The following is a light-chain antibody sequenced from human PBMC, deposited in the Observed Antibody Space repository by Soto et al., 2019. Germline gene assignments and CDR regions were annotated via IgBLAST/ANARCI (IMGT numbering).Light chain of an antibody. CDR3: QQRSNWPLT. CDR1: QSIRNY. Sequence: EIVLTQSPATLSLSPGERATLSCRASQSIRNYLAWYQQKPGQAPRLLIYAASNRATGIPARFSGSGSGTDFTLTISSLEPEDFAVYYCQQRSNWPLTFGGGTKVEIK. CDR2: AAS. V-gene: IGKV3-11*01. J-gene: IGKJ4*01.